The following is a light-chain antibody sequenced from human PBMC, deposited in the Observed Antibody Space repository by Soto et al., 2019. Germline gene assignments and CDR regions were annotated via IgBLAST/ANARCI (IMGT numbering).Light chain of an antibody. CDR3: QQYNSYS. Sequence: DIQLAQSPSDMSASVRDRHTVTCRASQDISNSLDRFQQRPGKVPXRLISSTTRLESGVPSRFSGSGSGTEFTLTISSLQPDDFATYYCQQYNSYSCGQGTQVDI. CDR2: STT. CDR1: QDISNS. V-gene: IGKV1-17*03. J-gene: IGKJ1*01.